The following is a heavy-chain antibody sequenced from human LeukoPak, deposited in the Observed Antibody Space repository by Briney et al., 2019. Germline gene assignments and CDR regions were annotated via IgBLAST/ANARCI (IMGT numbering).Heavy chain of an antibody. J-gene: IGHJ4*02. D-gene: IGHD2-2*01. CDR2: ISGSGGST. CDR1: GFTFSSYA. CDR3: AKPPPPVPFLFDS. V-gene: IGHV3-23*01. Sequence: GGSLRLSCAASGFTFSSYAMSWVRQAPGKGLEGVSAISGSGGSTYYADSVKGGFTISRDNSKKTLYRQMNSLRAEDTAVYYCAKPPPPVPFLFDSWGQGPLVPVSS.